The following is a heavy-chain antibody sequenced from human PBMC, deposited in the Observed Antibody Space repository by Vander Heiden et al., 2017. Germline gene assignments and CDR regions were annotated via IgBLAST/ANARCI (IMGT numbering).Heavy chain of an antibody. J-gene: IGHJ5*02. CDR2: IKSRSDGGTT. Sequence: EVQLVESGGGLVKPGGSLRLSCAASGFTFSNAWMNWVRQAPGKGLELVGRIKSRSDGGTTDYAAPVKGRFTISRDDSKNTLYLQMNSLKTEDTAVYYCTTVFTFNWFDPWGQGTLVTVSS. CDR1: GFTFSNAW. D-gene: IGHD3-10*02. CDR3: TTVFTFNWFDP. V-gene: IGHV3-15*07.